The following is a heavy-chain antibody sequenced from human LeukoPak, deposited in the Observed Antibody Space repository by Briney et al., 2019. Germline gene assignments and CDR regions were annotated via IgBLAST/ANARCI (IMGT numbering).Heavy chain of an antibody. CDR1: GGSISSSSYY. D-gene: IGHD3-9*01. Sequence: PSETLSLTCTVSGGSISSSSYYWGWIRQPPGKGLEWIGSIYYSGSTYYNPSLKSRVTISVDTSKNQFSLKLSSVTAADTAVYYCARVRAPTEYYDILTGYPPESFFDYWGQGTLVTVSS. CDR2: IYYSGST. J-gene: IGHJ4*02. CDR3: ARVRAPTEYYDILTGYPPESFFDY. V-gene: IGHV4-39*07.